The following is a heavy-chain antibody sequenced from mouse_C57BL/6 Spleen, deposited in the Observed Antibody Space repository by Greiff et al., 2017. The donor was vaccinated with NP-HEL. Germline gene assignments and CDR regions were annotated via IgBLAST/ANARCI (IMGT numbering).Heavy chain of an antibody. J-gene: IGHJ4*01. CDR1: GYTFTSYW. D-gene: IGHD2-2*01. CDR3: ARRDGYGAMDY. CDR2: IDPSDSYT. V-gene: IGHV1-59*01. Sequence: QVQLQQPGAELVRPGTSVKLSCKASGYTFTSYWMHWVKQRPGQGLEWIGVIDPSDSYTNYNQKFKGKATLTVDTSSSTAYMQLSSLTSEDAAVDYCARRDGYGAMDYWGQGTSVTVSS.